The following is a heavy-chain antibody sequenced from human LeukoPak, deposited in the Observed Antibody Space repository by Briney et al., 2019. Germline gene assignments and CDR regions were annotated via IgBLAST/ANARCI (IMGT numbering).Heavy chain of an antibody. CDR2: VHDSAGT. CDR3: AKGGKDFDTNLGPFDS. Sequence: PSETLSLTCTVSGGSINKYYWSWIRQSPGKGLEWLGYVHDSAGTIYNPSLKSRVTISVGTSKTQFSLKVTSVTTADTAVYYCAKGGKDFDTNLGPFDSWGQGILVTVSS. J-gene: IGHJ4*02. V-gene: IGHV4-59*01. D-gene: IGHD3-9*01. CDR1: GGSINKYY.